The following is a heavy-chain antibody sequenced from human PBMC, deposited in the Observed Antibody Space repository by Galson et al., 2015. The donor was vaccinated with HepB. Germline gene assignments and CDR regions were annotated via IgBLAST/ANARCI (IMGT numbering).Heavy chain of an antibody. CDR2: VSGSGGST. V-gene: IGHV3-23*01. D-gene: IGHD5-24*01. Sequence: SLRLSCAASGFTFSSYAMSWVRQAPGKGLEWVSAVSGSGGSTYYADSVKGRFTISRDNSKNTLYLQMNSLRAEDTAVYYCAKDSTSVEMATITRPGIDYWGQGTLVTVSS. CDR3: AKDSTSVEMATITRPGIDY. J-gene: IGHJ4*02. CDR1: GFTFSSYA.